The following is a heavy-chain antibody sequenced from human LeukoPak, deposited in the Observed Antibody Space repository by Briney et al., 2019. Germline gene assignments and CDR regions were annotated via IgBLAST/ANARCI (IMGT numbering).Heavy chain of an antibody. D-gene: IGHD3-9*01. J-gene: IGHJ6*02. CDR1: GYTFTSYG. CDR2: ISAYNGNT. V-gene: IGHV1-18*01. Sequence: GASVKVSCKASGYTFTSYGISWVRQAPGQGLEWMGWISAYNGNTNYAQKLQGRVTMTTDTSTSTAYMELRSLRSDDTAVYYCARDYNILTGYHGMDVWGQGTTVTVSS. CDR3: ARDYNILTGYHGMDV.